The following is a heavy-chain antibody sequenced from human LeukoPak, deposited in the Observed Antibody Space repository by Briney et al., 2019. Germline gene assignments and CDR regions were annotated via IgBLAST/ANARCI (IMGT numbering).Heavy chain of an antibody. CDR1: GGSISSGGYY. CDR3: ARQRTYYDFWSGDYYYYGMDV. Sequence: SSQTLSLTCTVSGGSISSGGYYWSWIRQHPGKGLEWIGYIYYSGSTNYNPSLKSRVTISVDTSKNQFSLKLSSVTAADTAVYYCARQRTYYDFWSGDYYYYGMDVWGQGTTVTVSS. D-gene: IGHD3-3*01. J-gene: IGHJ6*02. CDR2: IYYSGST. V-gene: IGHV4-31*03.